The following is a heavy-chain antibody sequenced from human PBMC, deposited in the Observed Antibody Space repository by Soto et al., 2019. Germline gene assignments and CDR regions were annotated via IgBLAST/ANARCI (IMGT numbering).Heavy chain of an antibody. J-gene: IGHJ4*02. D-gene: IGHD6-19*01. V-gene: IGHV3-23*01. CDR3: AKMSGSGRYYFDY. Sequence: GGSLRLSCAASGFTFSSYAMSWVRQAPGKGLEWVSAISGSGGSTYYADSVKGRFTVSRDNSKHTLYLQMNSLRAEDTAVYYCAKMSGSGRYYFDYWGQGTLVTVSS. CDR2: ISGSGGST. CDR1: GFTFSSYA.